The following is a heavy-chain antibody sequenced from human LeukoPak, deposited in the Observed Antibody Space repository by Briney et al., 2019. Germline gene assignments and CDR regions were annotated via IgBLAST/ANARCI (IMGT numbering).Heavy chain of an antibody. Sequence: SGTLSLTCAVSGGSISSGGYSWSWIRQPPGKGLEWIGYIYHSGSTYYNPSLKSRVTISVDRSKNQFSLKLGSVTAADTAVYYCARLGSGNAFDIWGQGTMVTVSS. V-gene: IGHV4-30-2*01. CDR1: GGSISSGGYS. J-gene: IGHJ3*02. CDR2: IYHSGST. CDR3: ARLGSGNAFDI. D-gene: IGHD3-10*01.